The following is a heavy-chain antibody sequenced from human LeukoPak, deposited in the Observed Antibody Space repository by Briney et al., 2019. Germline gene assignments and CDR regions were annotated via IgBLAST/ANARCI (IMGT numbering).Heavy chain of an antibody. CDR1: GGSFSGYY. CDR3: ARVRSRGVHIGWFDP. V-gene: IGHV4-34*01. D-gene: IGHD2-21*01. CDR2: INHSGST. J-gene: IGHJ5*02. Sequence: PSETLSLTCAVYGGSFSGYYWSWIRQPPGKGLEWIGEINHSGSTNYNPSLKSRVTISVDTSKNQFSLKLSSVTAADTAVYYCARVRSRGVHIGWFDPWGQGTLVTVSS.